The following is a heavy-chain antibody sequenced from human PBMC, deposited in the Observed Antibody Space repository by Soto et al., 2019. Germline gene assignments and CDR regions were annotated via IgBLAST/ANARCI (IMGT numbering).Heavy chain of an antibody. Sequence: QVQLVESGGGVVQPGRSLRLSCAASGFTFSSYGMHWVRQAPGKGLEWVAVIWYDGSNKYYADSVKGRFTISRDNSKNTLYLQMNSLRAEDTAVYYCARDATSYYDYIWGSYPPTGNAFDIWGQGTMVTVSS. CDR1: GFTFSSYG. D-gene: IGHD3-16*02. J-gene: IGHJ3*02. V-gene: IGHV3-33*01. CDR3: ARDATSYYDYIWGSYPPTGNAFDI. CDR2: IWYDGSNK.